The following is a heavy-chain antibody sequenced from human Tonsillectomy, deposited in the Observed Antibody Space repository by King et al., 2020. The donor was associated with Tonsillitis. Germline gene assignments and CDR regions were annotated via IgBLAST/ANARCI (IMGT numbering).Heavy chain of an antibody. CDR3: ARVTEWEQGN. J-gene: IGHJ4*02. D-gene: IGHD1-26*01. Sequence: VQLVESGGGLVKPGGSLRLSCAASGFPFSSYSMNWVRQAPGKGLEWVSSISSSSYIYYADSVKGRFTISRDNAKNSLYLQMNSLRAEDTAVYYCARVTEWEQGNWGQGTLVTVSS. CDR2: ISSSSYI. V-gene: IGHV3-21*01. CDR1: GFPFSSYS.